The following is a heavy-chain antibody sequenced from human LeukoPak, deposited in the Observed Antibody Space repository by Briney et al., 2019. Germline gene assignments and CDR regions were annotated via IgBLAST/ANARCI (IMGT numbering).Heavy chain of an antibody. CDR2: ISGSGGST. CDR3: AKRYYDFWTGLAADAFDI. V-gene: IGHV3-23*01. Sequence: GGSLRLSCAASGFTFSSYAMSWVCQAPGKGLEWVSAISGSGGSTYYADSVKGRFTISRDNSKNTLYLQMNSLRAEDTAVYYCAKRYYDFWTGLAADAFDIWGQGTMVTVSS. CDR1: GFTFSSYA. D-gene: IGHD3/OR15-3a*01. J-gene: IGHJ3*02.